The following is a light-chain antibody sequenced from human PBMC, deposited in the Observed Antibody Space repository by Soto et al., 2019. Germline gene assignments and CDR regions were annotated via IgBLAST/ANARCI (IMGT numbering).Light chain of an antibody. J-gene: IGLJ1*01. CDR3: TSYTSSSTLDA. Sequence: QSVLTQPASVSGSPGQSITISCTGTSSDVGGYNYVSWYQQHPGKAPKLMIYEVSNRPLGVSNRFSGSKSGNTASLTISGLQAEDEADYYCTSYTSSSTLDAFGTGTKLTVL. CDR1: SSDVGGYNY. CDR2: EVS. V-gene: IGLV2-14*01.